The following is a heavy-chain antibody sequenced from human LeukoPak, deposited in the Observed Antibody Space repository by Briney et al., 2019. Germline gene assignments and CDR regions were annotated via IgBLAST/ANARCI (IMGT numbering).Heavy chain of an antibody. J-gene: IGHJ3*02. CDR1: GGSISSSSYY. V-gene: IGHV4-39*07. Sequence: SETLSLTCTVSGGSISSSSYYWGWIRQPPGKGLEWIGSIYYSGSTYYNPSLKSRVTISVDTSKNQFSLKLSSVTAADTAVYYCAREVVHPPSFGEPSEPHAFDIWGQGTMVTVSS. D-gene: IGHD3-10*01. CDR3: AREVVHPPSFGEPSEPHAFDI. CDR2: IYYSGST.